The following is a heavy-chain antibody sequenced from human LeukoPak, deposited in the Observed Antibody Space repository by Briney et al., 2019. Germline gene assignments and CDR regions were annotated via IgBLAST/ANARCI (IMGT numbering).Heavy chain of an antibody. J-gene: IGHJ4*02. D-gene: IGHD6-13*01. V-gene: IGHV1-2*02. CDR2: INPNSGGT. CDR1: GYTFTGYY. Sequence: ASVKVSCKASGYTFTGYYMHWVRQAPGQGLEWMGWINPNSGGTNYAQKFQGRVTMTRDTSISTAYMELSRLRSDDTAVYYCARLPGGQQRRTTTPEQIDYWGQGTLVTVSS. CDR3: ARLPGGQQRRTTTPEQIDY.